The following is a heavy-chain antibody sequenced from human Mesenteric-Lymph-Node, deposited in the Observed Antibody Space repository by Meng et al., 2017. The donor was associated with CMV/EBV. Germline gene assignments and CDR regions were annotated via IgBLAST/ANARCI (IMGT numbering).Heavy chain of an antibody. V-gene: IGHV4-34*01. Sequence: LSLPYAVHGGSFSGYFWSWIRQPPGKGFEWIGEINQSGSTNYNPSLKSRVTISVDTSKNQFSLRLSSVTAADTAVYYCAPRSGWFDPWGQGTLVTVSS. D-gene: IGHD3-10*01. CDR2: INQSGST. J-gene: IGHJ5*02. CDR1: GGSFSGYF. CDR3: APRSGWFDP.